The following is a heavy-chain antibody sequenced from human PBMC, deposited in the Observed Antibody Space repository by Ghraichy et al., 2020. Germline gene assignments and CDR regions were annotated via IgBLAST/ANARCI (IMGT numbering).Heavy chain of an antibody. D-gene: IGHD2-2*01. CDR2: LHDDGINT. V-gene: IGHV3-74*01. J-gene: IGHJ4*02. CDR3: ARRKTYCSSPTCYSEVDS. CDR1: GFTFSSYW. Sequence: GGSLRLSCEASGFTFSSYWMHWVRQAPGKGLVWVSRLHDDGINTDYADFVKGRFTISRDNSKNTLYLQMNSLSAEDTAVYYCARRKTYCSSPTCYSEVDSCGRGTLVTVSS.